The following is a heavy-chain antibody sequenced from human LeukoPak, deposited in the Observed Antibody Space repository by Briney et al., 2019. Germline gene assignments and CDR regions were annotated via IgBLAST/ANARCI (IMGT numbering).Heavy chain of an antibody. CDR2: IIPILGIA. D-gene: IGHD5-12*01. Sequence: GASVKLSCKASGGTVSSYAISWVGQAPGQGLEWMGRIIPILGIANYAQKFQGRVTITADKSTSTPYMELSSLRSEDTAVYYCARDDRVATSDYWGQGTLVTVSS. J-gene: IGHJ4*02. CDR1: GGTVSSYA. CDR3: ARDDRVATSDY. V-gene: IGHV1-69*04.